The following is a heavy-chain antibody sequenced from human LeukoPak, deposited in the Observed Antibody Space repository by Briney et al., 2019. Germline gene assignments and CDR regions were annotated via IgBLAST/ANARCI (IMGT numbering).Heavy chain of an antibody. D-gene: IGHD3-10*01. CDR1: GFTFSSYA. J-gene: IGHJ4*02. CDR2: ISSNGGST. Sequence: PGGSLRLSCSASGFTFSSYAMHWVRQAPRKGLEYVSAISSNGGSTYYADSVKGRFTISRDNSKNTLYLQMSSLRAEDTAAYYCVKGRITMVRGVFDYWGQGTLVTVSS. V-gene: IGHV3-64D*09. CDR3: VKGRITMVRGVFDY.